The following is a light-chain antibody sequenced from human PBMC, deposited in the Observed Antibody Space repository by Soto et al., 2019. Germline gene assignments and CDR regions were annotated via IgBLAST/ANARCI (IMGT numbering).Light chain of an antibody. Sequence: QSVLTQPPSASGFPGQSVTISCTGTSSDVGYYDYVSWYQQHPGKAPKLVIYEVTKRPSGVPDRVSASKSGNTASLTVSGLRAEDEADYYCGSWDSSLSAYVFGTGTKVTVL. V-gene: IGLV2-8*01. CDR3: GSWDSSLSAYV. CDR1: SSDVGYYDY. CDR2: EVT. J-gene: IGLJ1*01.